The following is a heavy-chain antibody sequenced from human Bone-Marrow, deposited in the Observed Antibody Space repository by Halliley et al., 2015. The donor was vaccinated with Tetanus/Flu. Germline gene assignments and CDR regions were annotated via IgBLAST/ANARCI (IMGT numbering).Heavy chain of an antibody. CDR1: GFTFGSYW. V-gene: IGHV3-7*01. Sequence: SLRLSCAASGFTFGSYWMSWVRQAPGKGLEWVANIKEDGSEKYHVDSLKGRFTISRDNAKNSLYLQMNSLRAEDTAVYYCAAYLDAFDIWGQGTMVTVSS. CDR3: AAYLDAFDI. J-gene: IGHJ3*02. CDR2: IKEDGSEK. D-gene: IGHD2-21*01.